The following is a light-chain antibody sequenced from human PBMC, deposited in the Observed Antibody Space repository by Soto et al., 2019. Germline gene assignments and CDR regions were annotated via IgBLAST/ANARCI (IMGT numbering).Light chain of an antibody. J-gene: IGKJ1*01. V-gene: IGKV1-5*01. Sequence: DIPMTQSPSTLSASIGDRVTITCRASHSISSWLAWYQQKPGKAPKLLISDASSLESGVPSRFSGSGSGTEFTLTISSLQPDDFATYYCQQYSAYPTWTFGQGTKVEIK. CDR2: DAS. CDR3: QQYSAYPTWT. CDR1: HSISSW.